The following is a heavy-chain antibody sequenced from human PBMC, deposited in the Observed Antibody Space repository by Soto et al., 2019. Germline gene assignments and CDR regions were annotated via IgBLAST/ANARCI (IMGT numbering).Heavy chain of an antibody. CDR3: AKDRSGYSSSWYFDS. Sequence: GGSLRLSCAASGFTFSSYGMHWVRQAPGKGLEWVAVISYDGSNKYYADAVKGRFTMSRDNSKNTLFLQMNSLRDEDTAVYYCAKDRSGYSSSWYFDSWGQGTLVTVSS. V-gene: IGHV3-30*18. CDR1: GFTFSSYG. CDR2: ISYDGSNK. J-gene: IGHJ4*02. D-gene: IGHD6-13*01.